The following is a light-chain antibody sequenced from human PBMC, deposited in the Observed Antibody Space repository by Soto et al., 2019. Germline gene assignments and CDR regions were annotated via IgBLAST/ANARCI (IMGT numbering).Light chain of an antibody. V-gene: IGKV1-39*01. CDR1: QSINSY. CDR2: AAS. Sequence: DIKMTQSPSSLSASVGDRVTITCRASQSINSYLNWYQQKPGKAPKLLIYAASSLQSGVPSRFSGSGSGTDFTLTISSLQPEDFATHYCQQSYSTLWTFGQGTKVDI. J-gene: IGKJ1*01. CDR3: QQSYSTLWT.